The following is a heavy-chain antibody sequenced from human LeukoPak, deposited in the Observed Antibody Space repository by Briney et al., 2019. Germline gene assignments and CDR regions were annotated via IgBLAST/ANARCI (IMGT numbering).Heavy chain of an antibody. Sequence: ASVNVSCKASGGTFSSYAISWVRQAPGQGLEWMGRIIPILGIANYAQKFQGRVTITADKSTSTAYMELSSLRSEDTAVYYCARENDYYDSSGYYLDYWGQGTLVTVSS. CDR3: ARENDYYDSSGYYLDY. CDR2: IIPILGIA. D-gene: IGHD3-22*01. CDR1: GGTFSSYA. J-gene: IGHJ4*02. V-gene: IGHV1-69*04.